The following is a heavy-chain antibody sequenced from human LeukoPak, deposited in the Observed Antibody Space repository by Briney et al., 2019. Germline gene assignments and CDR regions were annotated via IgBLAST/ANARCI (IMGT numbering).Heavy chain of an antibody. D-gene: IGHD1-1*01. CDR2: VYYSGST. J-gene: IGHJ3*02. CDR3: ARDGIDAFDI. V-gene: IGHV4-39*07. Sequence: SETLSLTCTVSGGSISSYYWGWIRQPPGKGLEWIGSVYYSGSTYYNPSLKSRVTISVDTSKNQFSLKLSSVTAADTAVYYCARDGIDAFDIWGQGTMVTVSS. CDR1: GGSISSYY.